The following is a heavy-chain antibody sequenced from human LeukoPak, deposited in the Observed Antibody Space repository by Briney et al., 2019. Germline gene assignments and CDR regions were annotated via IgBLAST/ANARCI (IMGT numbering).Heavy chain of an antibody. Sequence: PSETLSLTCTVSGGSISSSSYYWGWIRQPPGKGLEWIGSIYYSGSTYYSPSLKSRVTISVDTSKNQFSLKLSSVTAADTAVYYCARRGGDSSGYYYPAFDYWGQGTLVTVSS. CDR2: IYYSGST. V-gene: IGHV4-39*01. D-gene: IGHD3-22*01. J-gene: IGHJ4*02. CDR3: ARRGGDSSGYYYPAFDY. CDR1: GGSISSSSYY.